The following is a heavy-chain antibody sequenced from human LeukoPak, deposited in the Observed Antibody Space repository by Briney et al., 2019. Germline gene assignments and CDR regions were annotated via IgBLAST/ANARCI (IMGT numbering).Heavy chain of an antibody. J-gene: IGHJ4*02. CDR2: ITSSSSYT. V-gene: IGHV3-21*01. CDR1: GFTFSSYT. CDR3: ARAESQSREDC. Sequence: GGSLRLSCAPSGFTFSSYTMNWVRQAPGKGLEWVSSITSSSSYTYYADSVKGRFTISRDNAKNSLSLQMNSLRAEDTAVYYCARAESQSREDCWGQGTLVTVSS.